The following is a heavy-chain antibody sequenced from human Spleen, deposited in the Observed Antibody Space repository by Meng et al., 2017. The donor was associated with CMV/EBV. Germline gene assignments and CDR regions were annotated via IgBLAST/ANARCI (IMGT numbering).Heavy chain of an antibody. CDR3: ARGVGASPIGY. V-gene: IGHV4-39*07. CDR1: GGSISSSSYY. J-gene: IGHJ4*02. CDR2: IYYSGST. Sequence: SETLSLTYTVSGGSISSSSYYWGWIRQPPGKGLEWIGSIYYSGSTYYNPSLKSRVTISVDTSKNQFSLKLSSVTAADTAVYYCARGVGASPIGYWGQGTLVTVSS. D-gene: IGHD1-26*01.